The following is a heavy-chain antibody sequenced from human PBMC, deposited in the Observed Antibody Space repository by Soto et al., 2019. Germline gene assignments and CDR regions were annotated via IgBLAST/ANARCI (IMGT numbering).Heavy chain of an antibody. J-gene: IGHJ4*02. V-gene: IGHV4-61*01. CDR3: AGTRGYCSGGSCPTVVDY. CDR2: IYYSGST. D-gene: IGHD2-15*01. CDR1: GGSILDSSYY. Sequence: PSETLSLTCTVSGGSILDSSYYWSWIRQPPGKGLEWIGYIYYSGSTNYNPSLKSRVTTSVDTSKNQFSLKLSSVTAADTAVYYCAGTRGYCSGGSCPTVVDYWGQGTLVTVSS.